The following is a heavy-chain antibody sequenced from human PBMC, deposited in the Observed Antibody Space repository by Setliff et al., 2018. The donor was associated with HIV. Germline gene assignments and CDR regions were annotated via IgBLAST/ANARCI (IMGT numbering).Heavy chain of an antibody. CDR3: ASFSGYDYYFDY. V-gene: IGHV4-61*02. CDR2: IYSSGRT. CDR1: GGSISSGSYY. D-gene: IGHD5-12*01. Sequence: PSETLSLTCTVSGGSISSGSYYWSWIRQPAGKGLEWIGRIYSSGRTNYNPSLKSRVTMSLDTSKNQFSLKLSSVTAADTAVYYCASFSGYDYYFDYWGQGTLVTVSS. J-gene: IGHJ4*02.